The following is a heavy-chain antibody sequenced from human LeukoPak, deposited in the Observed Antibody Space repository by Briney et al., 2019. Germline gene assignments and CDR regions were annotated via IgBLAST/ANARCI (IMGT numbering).Heavy chain of an antibody. D-gene: IGHD3-10*01. CDR1: GFTFDDYG. J-gene: IGHJ6*03. Sequence: GGSLRLSCAASGFTFDDYGMSWVRQAPGKGLEWVSGINWNGGSTGYADSVKGRFTISRDNAKNSLYLQMNSLRAEDTALYYCARDRTYYYGSGSSGYMDVWGKGTTVTVSS. CDR3: ARDRTYYYGSGSSGYMDV. V-gene: IGHV3-20*04. CDR2: INWNGGST.